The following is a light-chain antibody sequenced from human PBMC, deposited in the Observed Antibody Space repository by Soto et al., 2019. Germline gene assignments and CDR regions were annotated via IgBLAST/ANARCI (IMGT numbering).Light chain of an antibody. V-gene: IGLV2-14*03. CDR1: SSDVGGYNY. CDR2: DVT. J-gene: IGLJ1*01. CDR3: SSYTTSNTRQIV. Sequence: TLAQPASVSGSPGQSITISCTGTSSDVGGYNYVSWYQHHPGKAPKLIIYDVTNRPSGVSNPFSGSKSGNTASLTISGLQPEDEADYYCSSYTTSNTRQIVFGTGTKVTVL.